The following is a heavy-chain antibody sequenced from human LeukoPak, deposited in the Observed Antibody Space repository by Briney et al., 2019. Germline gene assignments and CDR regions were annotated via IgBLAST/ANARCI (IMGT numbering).Heavy chain of an antibody. CDR1: GGSISSSVYY. D-gene: IGHD1-26*01. Sequence: SETLSLTCTVSGGSISSSVYYWSWIRQHPGKGLEWIGYIYHSGSPNYNPSLKSRVTISVDTSKNQFSLKLSSVTAADTAVYYCARVELQEGYGMDVWGQGTTVTVSS. V-gene: IGHV4-31*03. CDR3: ARVELQEGYGMDV. CDR2: IYHSGSP. J-gene: IGHJ6*02.